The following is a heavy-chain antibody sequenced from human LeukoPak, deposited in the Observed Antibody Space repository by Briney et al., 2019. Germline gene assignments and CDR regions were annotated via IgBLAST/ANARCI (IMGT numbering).Heavy chain of an antibody. D-gene: IGHD1-26*01. CDR1: GFTLSNAW. V-gene: IGHV3-15*01. CDR3: TTEIRWDLPSLDY. Sequence: GRSLRLSCAASGFTLSNAWMRWVRQAPGKGLEWVGRIKSKADGATTDHAAPVKGRFIVSRDDSKNTLYLQLHSLEIEDTGVYYCTTEIRWDLPSLDYWGQGTLVTVSS. J-gene: IGHJ4*02. CDR2: IKSKADGATT.